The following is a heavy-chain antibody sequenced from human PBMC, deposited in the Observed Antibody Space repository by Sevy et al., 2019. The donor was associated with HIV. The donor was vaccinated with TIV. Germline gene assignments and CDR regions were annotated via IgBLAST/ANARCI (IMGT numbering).Heavy chain of an antibody. CDR3: ARVPIYYDSSGFDY. CDR2: IYYSGST. D-gene: IGHD3-22*01. CDR1: GGSVSSGSYY. V-gene: IGHV4-61*01. Sequence: SETLSLTCTVSGGSVSSGSYYWSWIRQPPGKGLEWIGYIYYSGSTNYNPSLKSRVTISVDTSKNQFSLKLSSVTAADTAVYDCARVPIYYDSSGFDYWGQGTLVTVSS. J-gene: IGHJ4*02.